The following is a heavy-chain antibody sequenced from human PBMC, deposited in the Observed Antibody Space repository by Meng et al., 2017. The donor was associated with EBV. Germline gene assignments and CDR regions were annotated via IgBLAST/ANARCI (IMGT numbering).Heavy chain of an antibody. CDR3: ARVRTFGGVIPPDY. CDR2: ISAYNGNT. D-gene: IGHD3-16*02. Sequence: VQLWQSVAHVKNPWASVKVSCKASGYTFTSYGSSWVRPAPGQGLEWMGRISAYNGNTNYAQKLQGRVTMTTATSTSTAYMELRSLRSDDTAVYYCARVRTFGGVIPPDYWGQGTLVTVSS. J-gene: IGHJ4*02. V-gene: IGHV1-18*01. CDR1: GYTFTSYG.